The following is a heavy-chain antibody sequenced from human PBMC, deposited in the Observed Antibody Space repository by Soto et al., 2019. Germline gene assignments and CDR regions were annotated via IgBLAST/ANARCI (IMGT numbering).Heavy chain of an antibody. CDR2: IYFRGST. V-gene: IGHV4-59*01. D-gene: IGHD3-22*01. CDR3: ARDGYYHDSSGYQSVYYFDY. CDR1: GGSISSYY. J-gene: IGHJ4*02. Sequence: PSETLSLTCTVSGGSISSYYWSWIRQPPGKGLEWIGYIYFRGSTNYNPSLKSRVTISVDTSKNQFSLKLSSVTAADTAVYYCARDGYYHDSSGYQSVYYFDYWGQGTRVTSPQ.